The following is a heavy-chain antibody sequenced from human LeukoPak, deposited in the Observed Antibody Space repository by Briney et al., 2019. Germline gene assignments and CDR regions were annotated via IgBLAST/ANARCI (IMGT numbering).Heavy chain of an antibody. CDR1: GFTFSSYA. D-gene: IGHD3-10*01. CDR3: AKGSGSSRPYYFDY. V-gene: IGHV3-23*01. CDR2: ITDSGSDT. J-gene: IGHJ4*02. Sequence: GGSLRLSCAASGFTFSSYAMSWVRQAPGMGLEWVSAITDSGSDTWHADSVEGRFTISRDNSRNTLYLQMNGLRADDTAVYYCAKGSGSSRPYYFDYWGQGTLVTVSS.